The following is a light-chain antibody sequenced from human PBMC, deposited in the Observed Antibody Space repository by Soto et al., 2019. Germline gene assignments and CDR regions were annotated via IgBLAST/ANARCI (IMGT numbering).Light chain of an antibody. CDR3: QQYHFFWT. J-gene: IGKJ1*01. V-gene: IGKV1-5*03. CDR1: QNIDSG. CDR2: KAS. Sequence: DIPMTQSPSTLSASVGDRVTITCRASQNIDSGLAWYQQKPGKAPKLLIYKASTLESGVPLRFSGSGSGTEFTPTIPRLQPDYFATYYCQQYHFFWTFGQGTRVEIK.